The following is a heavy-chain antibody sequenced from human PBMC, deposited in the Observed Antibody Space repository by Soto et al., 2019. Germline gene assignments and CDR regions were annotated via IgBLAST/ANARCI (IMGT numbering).Heavy chain of an antibody. CDR2: ISSSGSTI. J-gene: IGHJ6*03. D-gene: IGHD2-2*03. Sequence: GGSLRLSCAASGFTFSDYYMSWIRQAPGKGLEWVSYISSSGSTIYYADSVKGRFTISRDNAKNSLYLQMNSLRAEDTAVYYCARLDIVVVPAATTYYYYYYMDVWGKGTTVTVSS. CDR1: GFTFSDYY. V-gene: IGHV3-11*01. CDR3: ARLDIVVVPAATTYYYYYYMDV.